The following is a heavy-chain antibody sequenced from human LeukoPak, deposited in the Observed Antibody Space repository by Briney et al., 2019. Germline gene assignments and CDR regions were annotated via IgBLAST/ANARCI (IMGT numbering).Heavy chain of an antibody. V-gene: IGHV4-39*07. CDR3: ARDPYSSYFDY. CDR2: IYYSGST. D-gene: IGHD4-11*01. CDR1: GGSISSSSYY. J-gene: IGHJ4*02. Sequence: SETLSLTCTVSGGSISSSSYYWGWIRQPPGKGLEWIGSIYYSGSTYYNPSLKSRVTISVDTSKNQFSLKLSSVTAADTAVYYCARDPYSSYFDYWGQGTLVTVSS.